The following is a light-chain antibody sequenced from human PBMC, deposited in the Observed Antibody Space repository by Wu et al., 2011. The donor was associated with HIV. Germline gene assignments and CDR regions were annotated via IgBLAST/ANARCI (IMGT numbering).Light chain of an antibody. V-gene: IGKV3D-15*01. Sequence: DIVLTQSPVTLSLSPGERATLSCRANQILGRYLAWYQQKSGQSPRLLIYDTSTRATGIPARFSGSGSGTDFTLTISGLQSEDFAVYYCQQYNNWPPLYSFGQGTKLEIK. CDR1: QILGRY. CDR3: QQYNNWPPLYS. J-gene: IGKJ2*03. CDR2: DTS.